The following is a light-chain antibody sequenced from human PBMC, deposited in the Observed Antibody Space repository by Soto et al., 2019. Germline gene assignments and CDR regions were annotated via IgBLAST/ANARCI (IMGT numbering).Light chain of an antibody. CDR2: DVS. J-gene: IGLJ2*01. V-gene: IGLV2-14*01. Sequence: QSALTQPSSVSGSPGQSITISCTGTSSDVGGSNYVSWYQQHPGKAPKLMIYDVSNRPSGVSNRFSGSKSGNTASLTISGLQPEDEAGYTSISYQKSRTPVFGGGTKRTFL. CDR3: ISYQKSRTPV. CDR1: SSDVGGSNY.